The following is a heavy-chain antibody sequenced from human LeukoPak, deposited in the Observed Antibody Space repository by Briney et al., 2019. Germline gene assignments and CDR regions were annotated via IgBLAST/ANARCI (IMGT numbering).Heavy chain of an antibody. V-gene: IGHV4-4*07. CDR3: ARLITGTTTAFDI. CDR2: VYTSGGT. CDR1: GGSISGYY. D-gene: IGHD1-7*01. J-gene: IGHJ3*02. Sequence: SETLSLTCSVSGGSISGYYWTWIRQPAGKGLEWIGRVYTSGGTHYNPSLKTRLTMSVDTSKNQFSLKLSSVTAADTAVYYCARLITGTTTAFDIWGQGTMVTVSS.